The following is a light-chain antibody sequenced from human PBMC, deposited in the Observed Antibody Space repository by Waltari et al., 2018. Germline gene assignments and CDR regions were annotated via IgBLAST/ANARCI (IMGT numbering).Light chain of an antibody. Sequence: QSALTQPASVSGSPGQSITISCTGTSRDVGNYKRVSWYQQHPGQAPKLMIYAVSKRPSGFSDRVPGSKSGDMAALTISGLQPEDEAEYFCSSYAGSSKGVFGGGTKVTVL. CDR3: SSYAGSSKGV. CDR1: SRDVGNYKR. V-gene: IGLV2-23*02. CDR2: AVS. J-gene: IGLJ2*01.